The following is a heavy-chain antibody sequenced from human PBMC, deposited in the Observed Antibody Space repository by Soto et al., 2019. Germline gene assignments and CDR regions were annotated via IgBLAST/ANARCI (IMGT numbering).Heavy chain of an antibody. Sequence: GESLKISCKGSGYSFTNYWITWVRHMPGKGLEWLGRVDPTDSYSNYSPSFQGHVTISADKSISTAYLQWSSLKASDTAMYYCARHSYYPSRNYFTYYTNAKDVRGKGTTVTASS. CDR1: GYSFTNYW. CDR2: VDPTDSYS. V-gene: IGHV5-10-1*01. D-gene: IGHD3-10*01. J-gene: IGHJ6*04. CDR3: ARHSYYPSRNYFTYYTNAKDV.